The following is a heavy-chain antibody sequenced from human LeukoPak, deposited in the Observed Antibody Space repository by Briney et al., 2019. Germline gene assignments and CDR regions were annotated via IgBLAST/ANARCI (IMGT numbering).Heavy chain of an antibody. CDR3: ARRAGGYSHPYDY. CDR1: GFTFSSYT. CDR2: ISSSSSYI. J-gene: IGHJ4*02. Sequence: GGSLRLSCAASGFTFSSYTMNWVRQAPGKGLEWVSSISSSSSYIYYADSVKGRFTISRDNAKNSLYLQMNSLRAEDTAVYYCARRAGGYSHPYDYWGQGILVTVSS. V-gene: IGHV3-21*04. D-gene: IGHD4-23*01.